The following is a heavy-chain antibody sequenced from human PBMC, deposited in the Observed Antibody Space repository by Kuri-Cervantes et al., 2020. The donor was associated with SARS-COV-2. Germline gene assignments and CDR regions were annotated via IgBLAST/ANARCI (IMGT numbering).Heavy chain of an antibody. J-gene: IGHJ4*02. CDR1: GFTFYNYA. CDR2: ISSTSSYI. D-gene: IGHD3-10*01. V-gene: IGHV3-21*01. CDR3: AREDYYGSGSYWGLFDY. Sequence: GGSLRLSCAASGFTFYNYAMNWVRQAPGKGLEWVSSISSTSSYIYYADSVKGRFTISRDNAKNSLYLHMNSLRVEDTAVYYCAREDYYGSGSYWGLFDYWDQGTLVTVSS.